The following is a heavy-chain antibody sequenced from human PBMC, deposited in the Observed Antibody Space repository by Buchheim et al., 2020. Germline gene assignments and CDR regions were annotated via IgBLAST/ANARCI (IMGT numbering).Heavy chain of an antibody. V-gene: IGHV1-8*01. CDR1: GYTFTSYD. CDR2: MNPNSGNT. D-gene: IGHD3-16*01. CDR3: ARVADVGDPWYETSFGYFDL. Sequence: QVQLVQSGAEVKKPGASVKVSCKASGYTFTSYDINWVRQATGQGLEWMGWMNPNSGNTGYAQKFQGRVTMTRNTSISTAYMGLSSLRSEETAVYYCARVADVGDPWYETSFGYFDLWGRGTL. J-gene: IGHJ2*01.